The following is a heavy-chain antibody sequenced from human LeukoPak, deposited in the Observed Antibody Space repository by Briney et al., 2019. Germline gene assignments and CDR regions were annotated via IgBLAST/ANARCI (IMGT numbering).Heavy chain of an antibody. V-gene: IGHV4-30-4*01. Sequence: SETLSLTCTVSGGSINSGDYYWSWIRQSPGKGLEWIGYISSSGSTYYNPSLKSRVTISVDTSKNQFSLKLSSVTAADTAVYYCARGDPQLTTTNNWFDPWGQGTLVTVSS. CDR1: GGSINSGDYY. CDR3: ARGDPQLTTTNNWFDP. J-gene: IGHJ5*02. D-gene: IGHD4-11*01. CDR2: ISSSGST.